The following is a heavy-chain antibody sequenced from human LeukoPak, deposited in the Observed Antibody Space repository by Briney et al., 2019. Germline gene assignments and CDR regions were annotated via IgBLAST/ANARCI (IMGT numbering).Heavy chain of an antibody. J-gene: IGHJ5*02. V-gene: IGHV3-66*01. CDR2: IYSGGST. D-gene: IGHD3-10*01. CDR3: ARDPGLLWFGELLYP. Sequence: GGSLRLSRAASGFTVSSNYMSWVRQAPGKGLEWVSVIYSGGSTYYADSVKGRFTISRDNSKNTLYLQMNSLRAEDTAVYYCARDPGLLWFGELLYPWGQGTLVTVSS. CDR1: GFTVSSNY.